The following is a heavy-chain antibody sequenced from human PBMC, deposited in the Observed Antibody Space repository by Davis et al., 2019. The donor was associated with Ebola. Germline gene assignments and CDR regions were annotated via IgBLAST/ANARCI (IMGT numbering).Heavy chain of an antibody. Sequence: GESLKISCAASGFTVSSNYMSWVRQAPGKGLECVSVIYSGGSTYYADSVKGRFTISRDNSKNTLYLQMNSLRVEDTAVYYCARRGEGIAWYFENRGQGTLVTVSS. CDR1: GFTVSSNY. CDR3: ARRGEGIAWYFEN. J-gene: IGHJ4*02. V-gene: IGHV3-66*01. CDR2: IYSGGST. D-gene: IGHD3-10*01.